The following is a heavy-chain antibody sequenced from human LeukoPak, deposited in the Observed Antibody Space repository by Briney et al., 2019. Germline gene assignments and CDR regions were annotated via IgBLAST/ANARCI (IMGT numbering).Heavy chain of an antibody. CDR2: IHDDGNVK. D-gene: IGHD3-16*01. CDR1: GFSFTTYA. CDR3: ARGRGWVDH. J-gene: IGHJ4*02. V-gene: IGHV3-7*01. Sequence: GGSLRLSCAASGFSFTTYAMSWFRQAPGKGLEWVANIHDDGNVKNYVDSVKGRFTISRDDARNSVYLQLNSLRVEDTALYYCARGRGWVDHWGQGTLVTVSS.